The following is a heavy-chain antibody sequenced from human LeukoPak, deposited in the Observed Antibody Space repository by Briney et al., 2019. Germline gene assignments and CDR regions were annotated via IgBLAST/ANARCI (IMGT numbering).Heavy chain of an antibody. Sequence: GGSLRLSCAASGFTFSSYGMHWVRQAPGKGLEWVAVIWYDGSNKYYADSVKGRFTISRDNSKNTLYLQMNSLRAEDTAVYYCARGVGRITMVIDLWGQGTLVTVSS. CDR2: IWYDGSNK. CDR3: ARGVGRITMVIDL. CDR1: GFTFSSYG. J-gene: IGHJ5*02. D-gene: IGHD3-10*01. V-gene: IGHV3-33*01.